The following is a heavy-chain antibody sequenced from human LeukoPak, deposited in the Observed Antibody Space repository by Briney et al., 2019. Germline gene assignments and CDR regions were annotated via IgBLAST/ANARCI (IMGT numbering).Heavy chain of an antibody. CDR3: TRVGYIDEGIDY. CDR2: ISGSGGST. V-gene: IGHV3-23*01. Sequence: GGSLRLSCAASGFTFSSYAMSWVRQAPGKGLEWVSAISGSGGSTYYADSVEGRFTISRDNSKNTLYLQMNSLRAEDTAIYYCTRVGYIDEGIDYWGQGTLVTVSS. J-gene: IGHJ4*02. D-gene: IGHD5-24*01. CDR1: GFTFSSYA.